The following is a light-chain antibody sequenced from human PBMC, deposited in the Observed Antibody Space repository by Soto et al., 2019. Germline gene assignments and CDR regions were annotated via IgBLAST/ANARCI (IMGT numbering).Light chain of an antibody. Sequence: DIQMTQSPPSLSASVGDRVTISCRASQSISNNLNWYQQKPVKAPNLLIFSASNLQSGVPSRFTGSGSGTEFALTISSLQPEDFATYFCQQTNRIPYTFGQGTKVEIE. J-gene: IGKJ2*01. V-gene: IGKV1-39*01. CDR1: QSISNN. CDR2: SAS. CDR3: QQTNRIPYT.